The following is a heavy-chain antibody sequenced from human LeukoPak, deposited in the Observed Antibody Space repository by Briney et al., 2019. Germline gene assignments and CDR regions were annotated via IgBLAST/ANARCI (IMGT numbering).Heavy chain of an antibody. CDR2: ISYDGSNK. D-gene: IGHD3-10*01. J-gene: IGHJ3*02. V-gene: IGHV3-30*03. Sequence: GGSLRLSCAASGFTFSSYGMHWVRQAPGKGLEWVAVISYDGSNKYYADSVKGRFTISRDNSKNTLYLQMNSLRAEDTAVYYCARDRVDYYGSGSYYNVGAFDIWGQGTMVTVSS. CDR1: GFTFSSYG. CDR3: ARDRVDYYGSGSYYNVGAFDI.